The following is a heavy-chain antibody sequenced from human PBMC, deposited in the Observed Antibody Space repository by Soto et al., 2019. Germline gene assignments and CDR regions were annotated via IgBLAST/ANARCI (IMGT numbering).Heavy chain of an antibody. Sequence: GGSLRLSCAASGFTFNNYAMSWVRQAPGKGLEWVSTISGSGGSTYYADSVKGRFTISRDNSKNTLYLQMNSLRAEDTAVYYCAKDGFYTTMDQWGQGTLVTVSS. CDR1: GFTFNNYA. CDR2: ISGSGGST. CDR3: AKDGFYTTMDQ. V-gene: IGHV3-23*01. J-gene: IGHJ4*02. D-gene: IGHD5-18*01.